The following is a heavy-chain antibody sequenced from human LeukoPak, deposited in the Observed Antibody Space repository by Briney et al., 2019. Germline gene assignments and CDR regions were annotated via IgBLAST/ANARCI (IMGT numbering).Heavy chain of an antibody. V-gene: IGHV1-18*01. CDR3: SRAQSDYYDSSGYDY. CDR1: GYTFTCYG. J-gene: IGHJ4*02. D-gene: IGHD3-22*01. Sequence: ASVKVSCKASGYTFTCYGSSWLRQAPGQGLEWMGWISAYNGNTNYAQKLQGRVTMTTDTSTSTAYMELRSRRSDDTTVYYCSRAQSDYYDSSGYDYWGQGTLVTVSS. CDR2: ISAYNGNT.